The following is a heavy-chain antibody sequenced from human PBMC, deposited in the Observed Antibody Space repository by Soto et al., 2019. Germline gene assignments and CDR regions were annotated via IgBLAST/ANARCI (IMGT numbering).Heavy chain of an antibody. Sequence: QVQLRESGPGLVKPSQTLSLTCTVSGGSLRSGGYYWSWIRQHPGKGLEWIGYIYYSGRTYYNPSLKSRVSISVDTSRNQFSLKLNSVTAADTAVYYCASGDDLSYYWGQGTLVTVSS. D-gene: IGHD3-10*01. CDR3: ASGDDLSYY. CDR1: GGSLRSGGYY. J-gene: IGHJ4*02. CDR2: IYYSGRT. V-gene: IGHV4-31*03.